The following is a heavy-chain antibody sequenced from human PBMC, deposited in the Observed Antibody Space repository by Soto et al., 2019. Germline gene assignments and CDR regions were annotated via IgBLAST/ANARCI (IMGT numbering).Heavy chain of an antibody. CDR3: ASYYSSGYQSFDS. J-gene: IGHJ4*02. CDR2: IDPSDSYT. D-gene: IGHD3-22*01. Sequence: ESLKIPCNGSGYSFTSYWISWVRQMPGKGLEWMGRIDPSDSYTNYSPSFQGHVTISADKSISTAYLQWSSLKASDTAMYYCASYYSSGYQSFDSWGQGTLVTVSS. CDR1: GYSFTSYW. V-gene: IGHV5-10-1*01.